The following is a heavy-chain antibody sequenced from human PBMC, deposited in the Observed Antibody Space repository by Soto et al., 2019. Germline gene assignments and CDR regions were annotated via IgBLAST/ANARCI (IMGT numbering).Heavy chain of an antibody. CDR1: GFTFSSYS. CDR2: ISSSSSTI. D-gene: IGHD6-13*01. Sequence: GGSLRLSCAASGFTFSSYSMNWVRQAPGKGLEWVSYISSSSSTIYYADTVKGRFTISRDNAKNSLYLQMNSLRAEDTAVYYCTRQPLAAYYGMDVWGQGTPVTVSS. J-gene: IGHJ6*02. CDR3: TRQPLAAYYGMDV. V-gene: IGHV3-48*01.